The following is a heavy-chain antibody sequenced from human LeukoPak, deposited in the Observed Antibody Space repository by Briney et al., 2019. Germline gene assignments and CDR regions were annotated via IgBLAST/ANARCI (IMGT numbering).Heavy chain of an antibody. CDR1: GFTFSSYA. J-gene: IGHJ1*01. CDR2: ISGSGGST. D-gene: IGHD3-22*01. V-gene: IGHV3-23*01. Sequence: GGSLRLSCAASGFTFSSYAMSWVRQAPGKGLEWVSAISGSGGSTYYADSVKGRFTISRDNSKNTLYLQMNSLRAEDTAVYYCAKSRMIVVTSRAEYFQHWGQGTLVTASS. CDR3: AKSRMIVVTSRAEYFQH.